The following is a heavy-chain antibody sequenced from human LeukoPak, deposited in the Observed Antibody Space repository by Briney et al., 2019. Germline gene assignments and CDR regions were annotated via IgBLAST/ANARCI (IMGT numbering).Heavy chain of an antibody. Sequence: SQTLSLTCALSGDSLPSKSSAWNWLTQSPSRGLEWLGRTYYRSKWYNDYAVSVKSQITINPDTSKNQFSLQLNYVTPEDTAVYYCARTPGWIDYWGQGTLVTVSS. V-gene: IGHV6-1*01. CDR1: GDSLPSKSSA. D-gene: IGHD6-19*01. J-gene: IGHJ4*02. CDR3: ARTPGWIDY. CDR2: TYYRSKWYN.